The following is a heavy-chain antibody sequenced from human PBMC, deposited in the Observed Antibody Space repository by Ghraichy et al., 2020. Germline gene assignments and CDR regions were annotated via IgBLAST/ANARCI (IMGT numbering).Heavy chain of an antibody. CDR1: GGSISSSSYY. CDR2: IYYSGST. CDR3: ARHGGGDSSGYYRPTDYYYYMDV. V-gene: IGHV4-39*01. D-gene: IGHD3-22*01. J-gene: IGHJ6*03. Sequence: ESLNISCTVSGGSISSSSYYWGWIRQPPGKGLEWIGSIYYSGSTYYNPSLKSRVTISVDTSKNQFSLKLSSVTAADTAVYYCARHGGGDSSGYYRPTDYYYYMDVWGKGTTVTVSS.